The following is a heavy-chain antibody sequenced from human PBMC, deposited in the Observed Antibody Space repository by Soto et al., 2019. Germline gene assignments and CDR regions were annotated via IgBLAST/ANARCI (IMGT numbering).Heavy chain of an antibody. J-gene: IGHJ6*02. CDR3: ARESRPRVAVAPAAHRYYYYYGMDV. D-gene: IGHD2-2*01. CDR2: TYYRSKWYN. CDR1: GDSVSSNSAA. V-gene: IGHV6-1*01. Sequence: SQTLSLTCAISGDSVSSNSAAWNWIRQSPSRGLEWLGRTYYRSKWYNDYAVSVKSRITINPDTSKNQFSLQLNSVTPEDTAVYYCARESRPRVAVAPAAHRYYYYYGMDVWGQGTTVTVSS.